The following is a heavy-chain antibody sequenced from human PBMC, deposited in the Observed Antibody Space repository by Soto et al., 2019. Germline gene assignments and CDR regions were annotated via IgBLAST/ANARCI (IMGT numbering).Heavy chain of an antibody. V-gene: IGHV3-33*01. CDR3: ARKIAAAGTDY. Sequence: QVQLVESGGGVVQPGRSLRLSCAASGFTFSSYGMHWVRQAPGKGLEWVAGIWYDGSNKYYADSVKGRFTISRDNSKNTLYLQMNSLRAEDTAVYYCARKIAAAGTDYWGQGAMVTVSS. J-gene: IGHJ4*02. CDR2: IWYDGSNK. CDR1: GFTFSSYG. D-gene: IGHD6-13*01.